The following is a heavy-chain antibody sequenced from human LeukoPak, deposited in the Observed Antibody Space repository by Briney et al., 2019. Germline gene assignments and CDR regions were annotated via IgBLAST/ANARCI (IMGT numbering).Heavy chain of an antibody. V-gene: IGHV4-30-4*01. CDR1: GGSISSDDYY. Sequence: PSETLSLTCTVSGGSISSDDYYWSWIRQPPGKALEWIGYIYYSGSTYYNPSLKTRVTISPDTSKSQFSLRLSSVTAADTAVYYCARGDGGSSTVPIYWFDSWGQGTLVTVSS. CDR2: IYYSGST. D-gene: IGHD4-17*01. CDR3: ARGDGGSSTVPIYWFDS. J-gene: IGHJ5*01.